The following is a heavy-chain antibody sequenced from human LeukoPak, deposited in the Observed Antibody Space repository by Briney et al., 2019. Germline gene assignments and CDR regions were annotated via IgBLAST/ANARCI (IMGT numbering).Heavy chain of an antibody. D-gene: IGHD2-2*01. CDR1: GFTFSSYW. CDR3: AREIRVVVPAAKYNWFDP. CDR2: ISSSSSTI. J-gene: IGHJ5*02. V-gene: IGHV3-48*01. Sequence: GGSLRLSCAASGFTFSSYWMHWVRQAPGKGLEWVSYISSSSSTIYYADSVKGRFTISRDNAKNSLYLQMNSLRAEDTAVYYCAREIRVVVPAAKYNWFDPWGQGTLVTVSS.